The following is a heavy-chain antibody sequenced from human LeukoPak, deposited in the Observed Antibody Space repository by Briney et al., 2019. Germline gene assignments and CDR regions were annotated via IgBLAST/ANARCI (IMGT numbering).Heavy chain of an antibody. Sequence: GGSLRLSCAASGFTFSTYAMHWVRQAPGKGLEWVAVISYDGSNKYYADSVKGRFTISRDNSKNTLYLQMNSLRAEDTAVYYCARGRDSYNSYPYYFDYWGQGTLVTVSS. CDR1: GFTFSTYA. V-gene: IGHV3-30*04. CDR2: ISYDGSNK. CDR3: ARGRDSYNSYPYYFDY. D-gene: IGHD5-24*01. J-gene: IGHJ4*02.